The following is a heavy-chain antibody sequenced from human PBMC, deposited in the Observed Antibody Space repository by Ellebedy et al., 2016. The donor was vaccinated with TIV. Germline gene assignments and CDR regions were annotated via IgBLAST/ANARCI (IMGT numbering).Heavy chain of an antibody. CDR1: GFTFSSYA. V-gene: IGHV3-74*01. CDR2: INSDGSRT. J-gene: IGHJ4*02. Sequence: PGGSLRLSCAASGFTFSSYAMSWVRQAPGKGLVWVSLINSDGSRTTYADSVKGRFTISRDNAKNTLYLQMNSLRAEDTAVYYCASRGVAVQGADYWGQGTQVTVSS. D-gene: IGHD3-10*01. CDR3: ASRGVAVQGADY.